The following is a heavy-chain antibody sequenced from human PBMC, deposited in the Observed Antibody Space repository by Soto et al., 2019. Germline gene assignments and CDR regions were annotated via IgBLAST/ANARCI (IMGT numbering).Heavy chain of an antibody. CDR1: GFTFSYNS. CDR3: AIRRAGYGGTLDY. J-gene: IGHJ4*02. D-gene: IGHD5-12*01. CDR2: INSGSSSI. Sequence: EVQLVESGGGLVQPGGSLRLSCAASGFTFSYNSMKWVRQAPGKGLEWVSYINSGSSSIYYADSVKGRFTISRDNAKTSLYLQMNSLRDEDTAVYFCAIRRAGYGGTLDYWGQGTLVTVSS. V-gene: IGHV3-48*02.